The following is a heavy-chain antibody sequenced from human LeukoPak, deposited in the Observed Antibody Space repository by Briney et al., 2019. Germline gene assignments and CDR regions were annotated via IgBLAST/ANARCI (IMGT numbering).Heavy chain of an antibody. J-gene: IGHJ5*01. CDR1: GFTVRSNY. Sequence: PGGSLRLSCAPSGFTVRSNYMTWVRQAPGKGLEWVSILHTDGSSFYADSVKGRFTISRDISKNTVSLHMTSLRAEDTAVYYCARRAYGDYDSWGQGTLVTVSS. D-gene: IGHD4-17*01. CDR3: ARRAYGDYDS. V-gene: IGHV3-53*01. CDR2: LHTDGSS.